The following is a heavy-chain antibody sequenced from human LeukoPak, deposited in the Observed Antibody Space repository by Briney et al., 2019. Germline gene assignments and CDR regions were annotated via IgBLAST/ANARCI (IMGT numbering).Heavy chain of an antibody. J-gene: IGHJ4*02. Sequence: SGGSLRLSCAASGFTFSNAWMNWVGQAQGRGWEGAARIKSKTDGGTTDYAAPVKGRFTISRDDSKNTLYLQMNSLKTEDTAVYYCSTTYYYDSSEGYWGQGTLVTVSS. V-gene: IGHV3-15*07. CDR2: IKSKTDGGTT. CDR1: GFTFSNAW. D-gene: IGHD3-22*01. CDR3: STTYYYDSSEGY.